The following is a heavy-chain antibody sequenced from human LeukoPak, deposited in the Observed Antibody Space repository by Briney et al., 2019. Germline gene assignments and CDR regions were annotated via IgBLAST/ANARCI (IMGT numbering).Heavy chain of an antibody. Sequence: GGSLRLSCAASGFTFDDYAMHWVRQAPGKGLEWVSGISWNSGSIGYADSVKGRFTISRDNAKNSLYLQMNSLRAEDTALYYCARESSLYSYGYWGQGTLVTVSS. D-gene: IGHD5-18*01. CDR2: ISWNSGSI. CDR1: GFTFDDYA. CDR3: ARESSLYSYGY. V-gene: IGHV3-9*01. J-gene: IGHJ4*02.